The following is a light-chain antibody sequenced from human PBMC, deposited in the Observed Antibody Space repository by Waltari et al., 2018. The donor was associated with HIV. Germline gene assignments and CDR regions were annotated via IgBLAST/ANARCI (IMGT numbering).Light chain of an antibody. CDR2: WAS. CDR1: QSLLYTSNSKNY. J-gene: IGKJ2*01. Sequence: GERASINCKSSQSLLYTSNSKNYLAWYQQRPGQPLKLLIYWASIRESGVPDRFSGSGSGTDFTLTISSLQAEDVAVYYCQQYYSTPPTFGQGTKLEIK. CDR3: QQYYSTPPT. V-gene: IGKV4-1*01.